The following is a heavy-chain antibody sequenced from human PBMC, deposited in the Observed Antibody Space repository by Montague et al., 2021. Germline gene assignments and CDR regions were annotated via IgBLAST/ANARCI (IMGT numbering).Heavy chain of an antibody. CDR1: GDSISSYEYY. J-gene: IGHJ3*02. Sequence: SETLSLTCSVSGDSISSYEYYWTWIRQPAGRGLEWIGRVYKRGDTNTNPSLRSRLTLSVDTSKNHFSLTSTSVTAAGTAVYFCARDSPVVEPWVGEHKGAFDIWGQGTMVTVSS. V-gene: IGHV4-4*07. CDR2: VYKRGDT. D-gene: IGHD3-10*01. CDR3: ARDSPVVEPWVGEHKGAFDI.